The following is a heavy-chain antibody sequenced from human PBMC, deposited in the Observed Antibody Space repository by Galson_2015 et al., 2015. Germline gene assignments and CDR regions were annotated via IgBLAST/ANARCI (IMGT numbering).Heavy chain of an antibody. J-gene: IGHJ4*02. D-gene: IGHD4-17*01. V-gene: IGHV4-39*07. CDR2: VYHSGSS. CDR1: GGSIISNNIY. Sequence: SEPLSLTCPVSGGSIISNNIYWAWIRQPPGKGLEWVANVYHSGSSYDNPSLRSRITISIDTSKNQFSLNLTSVTAADTALYYCARNGDYALDSWGQGTLVTVSS. CDR3: ARNGDYALDS.